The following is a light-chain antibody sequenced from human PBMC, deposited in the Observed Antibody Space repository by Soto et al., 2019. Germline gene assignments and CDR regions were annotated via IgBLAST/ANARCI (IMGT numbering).Light chain of an antibody. J-gene: IGKJ1*01. V-gene: IGKV3-20*01. CDR1: QSVSRSY. Sequence: ESVLTQSPGTLSLSPGERATLSSRASQSVSRSYLAWYQQTLGQAPRVXIYGASSRDTGIPERFSGSGSGTECTLTISRLEPEDVEVDYCQQYGSSRWTFGQGTKVDIK. CDR3: QQYGSSRWT. CDR2: GAS.